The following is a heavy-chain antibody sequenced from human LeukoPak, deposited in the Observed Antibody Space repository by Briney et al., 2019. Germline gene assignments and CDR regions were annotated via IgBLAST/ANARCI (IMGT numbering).Heavy chain of an antibody. V-gene: IGHV1-18*01. CDR2: ISAYNGNT. Sequence: ASVKVSCKASGYTFTSYGISWVRQAPGQGLEWMGWISAYNGNTNYAQKLQGRVTMTEDTSTDTAYMELSSLRSEDTAVYYCATVRGTVVTPADYWGQGTLVTVSS. J-gene: IGHJ4*02. CDR1: GYTFTSYG. CDR3: ATVRGTVVTPADY. D-gene: IGHD4-23*01.